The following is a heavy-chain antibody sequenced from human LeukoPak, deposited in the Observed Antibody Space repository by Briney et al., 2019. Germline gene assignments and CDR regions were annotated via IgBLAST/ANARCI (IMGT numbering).Heavy chain of an antibody. V-gene: IGHV4-4*07. CDR1: GGSISSYY. CDR3: SRFTLYYCGSGIYYFG. J-gene: IGHJ4*02. CDR2: IYTSGST. D-gene: IGHD3-10*01. Sequence: SETLSLTCTVSGGSISSYYWSWIRQPAGKGLEWIGRIYTSGSTNYNPSLKSRVTMSVDTSKNQFSLKLSSVTAADTAVYYGSRFTLYYCGSGIYYFGWGQGTLVTVSS.